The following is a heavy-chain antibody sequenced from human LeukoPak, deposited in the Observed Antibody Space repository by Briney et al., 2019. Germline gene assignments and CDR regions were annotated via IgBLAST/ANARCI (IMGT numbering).Heavy chain of an antibody. V-gene: IGHV4-59*01. CDR1: GGSISSYY. D-gene: IGHD3-10*01. Sequence: SETLSLTCTVSGGSISSYYWSWIRQPPGKGLEWIGYIYYSGSTNSNPSPKSRVTISVNTSKNQFSLKLSSVTASDTAVYYCAREYLRGPLAPSVYGMDVWGQGTRSPSP. CDR3: AREYLRGPLAPSVYGMDV. CDR2: IYYSGST. J-gene: IGHJ6*02.